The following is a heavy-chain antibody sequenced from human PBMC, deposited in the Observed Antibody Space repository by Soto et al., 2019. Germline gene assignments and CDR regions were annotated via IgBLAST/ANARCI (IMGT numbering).Heavy chain of an antibody. J-gene: IGHJ6*02. CDR1: GGIFKSYT. Sequence: ASVKVSCKTSGGIFKSYTSNWVRQAPGQGLEWMGGIIPIFGTTTFALKFQGRVTITADEPTSTAYMELSSLKSEDTAVYYCARGGYSSSWSPMDVWGQGTTVTVSS. D-gene: IGHD6-13*01. CDR2: IIPIFGTT. V-gene: IGHV1-69*13. CDR3: ARGGYSSSWSPMDV.